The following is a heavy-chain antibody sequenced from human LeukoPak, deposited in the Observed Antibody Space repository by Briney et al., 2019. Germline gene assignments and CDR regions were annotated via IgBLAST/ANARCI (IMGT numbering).Heavy chain of an antibody. CDR1: RFSFSVYP. Sequence: GGSLRLPCEASRFSFSVYPMGWVRRARGEGGECLSGFSASGDVTFPADPVTGRFTISRDNSKNTLYLKMNSLRAEDTAEYYWAKSLLTTASGTGRAFDIGGEGTMVTVSA. V-gene: IGHV3-23*01. D-gene: IGHD1-26*01. J-gene: IGHJ3*02. CDR2: FSASGDVT. CDR3: AKSLLTTASGTGRAFDI.